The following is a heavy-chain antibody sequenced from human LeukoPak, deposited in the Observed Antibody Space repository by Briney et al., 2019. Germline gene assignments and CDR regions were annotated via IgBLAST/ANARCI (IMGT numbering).Heavy chain of an antibody. CDR3: ARDSNYYDRSGQPYYLDY. CDR2: ISGSGGST. CDR1: GFTFSSYA. D-gene: IGHD3-22*01. Sequence: GGSLRLSCAASGFTFSSYAMSWVRQAPGKGLEWVSAISGSGGSTYYADSVKGRFTISRDNSKNTLYLQMNSLRAEDTAVYYCARDSNYYDRSGQPYYLDYWGQGTLVTVSS. V-gene: IGHV3-23*01. J-gene: IGHJ4*02.